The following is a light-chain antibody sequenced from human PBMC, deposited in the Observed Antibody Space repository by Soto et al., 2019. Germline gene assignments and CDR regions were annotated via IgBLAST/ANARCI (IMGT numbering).Light chain of an antibody. CDR3: CSYAGSYTGV. Sequence: QSALTQPRSVSGSPGQSVTISCTGTSTDVGGYNYVSWYQQHPDKAPKFILYDINTRPSGVPDRFSGSRSGNTASLTISGLQPEDEADYYCCSYAGSYTGVFGGGTKLTVL. V-gene: IGLV2-11*01. J-gene: IGLJ2*01. CDR1: STDVGGYNY. CDR2: DIN.